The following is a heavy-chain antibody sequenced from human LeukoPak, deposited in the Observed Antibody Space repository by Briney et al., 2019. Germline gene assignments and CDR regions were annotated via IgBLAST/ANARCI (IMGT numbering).Heavy chain of an antibody. CDR2: IYTIGNT. CDR1: IGSITKYY. Sequence: SETLSLTRTVSIGSITKYYWSWIRQPPGKGREWIGFIYTIGNTTYNPSPKRRVTISVDTSKNQCSLKLSPMTAAAAAVYYCARGALLWFGDRMEYYFDYWGQGTLLTVSS. J-gene: IGHJ4*02. V-gene: IGHV4-59*01. CDR3: ARGALLWFGDRMEYYFDY. D-gene: IGHD3-10*01.